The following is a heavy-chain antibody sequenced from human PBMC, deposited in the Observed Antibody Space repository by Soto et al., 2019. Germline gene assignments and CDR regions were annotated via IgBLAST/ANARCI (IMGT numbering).Heavy chain of an antibody. J-gene: IGHJ4*02. Sequence: QVQLVESGGGVVQPGRSLRLSCAASGFTFSSYAMHWVRQAPGKGLEWVAVISYDGSNKYYADSVKGRFTISRDNSKNTLDLQMNSLRAEDTAVYYCAREDPIVGGIDYWGQGTLVTVSS. V-gene: IGHV3-30-3*01. CDR3: AREDPIVGGIDY. CDR1: GFTFSSYA. D-gene: IGHD1-26*01. CDR2: ISYDGSNK.